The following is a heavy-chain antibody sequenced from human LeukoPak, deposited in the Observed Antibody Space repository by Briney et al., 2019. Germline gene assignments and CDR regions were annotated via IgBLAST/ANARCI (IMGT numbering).Heavy chain of an antibody. CDR3: AVDYYGSGSYDY. CDR1: GYTFTAYY. D-gene: IGHD3-10*01. J-gene: IGHJ4*02. V-gene: IGHV1-2*02. Sequence: GASVKVSCKASGYTFTAYYLHWVRQAPGQGLDWMGWINPNSGGTNNAQKFQGRVTMTRDTSISTAYMELSRLRSDDTAVYYCAVDYYGSGSYDYWGQGTLVTVSS. CDR2: INPNSGGT.